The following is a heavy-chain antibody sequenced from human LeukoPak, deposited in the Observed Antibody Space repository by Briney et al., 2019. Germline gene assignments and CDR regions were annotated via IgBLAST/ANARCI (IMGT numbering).Heavy chain of an antibody. Sequence: SETLSLTCAVSGYSISIGYYWGWIRQPPGKGLEWIGSIYHSGSTYYNPSLKSRVTISVDTSKNQFSLKLSSVTAADTAVYYCARQLWGAGGYYYYYMDVWGKGTTVTVSS. CDR1: GYSISIGYY. J-gene: IGHJ6*03. V-gene: IGHV4-38-2*01. D-gene: IGHD3-16*01. CDR3: ARQLWGAGGYYYYYMDV. CDR2: IYHSGST.